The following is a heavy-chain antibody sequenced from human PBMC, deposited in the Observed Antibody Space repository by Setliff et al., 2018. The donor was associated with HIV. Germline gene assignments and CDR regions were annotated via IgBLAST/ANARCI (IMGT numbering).Heavy chain of an antibody. CDR2: IYYSGST. V-gene: IGHV4-61*03. CDR1: GDSVSSRSYY. J-gene: IGHJ4*02. Sequence: PSETLSLTCTVSGDSVSSRSYYWSWIRQPPGKGLEWIGYIYYSGSTNYNPYLKSRVTISVDTSKNHFSLKLRSVTAADTAVYYCAQLGMVEDFDYWGQGTLVTVSS. D-gene: IGHD1-1*01. CDR3: AQLGMVEDFDY.